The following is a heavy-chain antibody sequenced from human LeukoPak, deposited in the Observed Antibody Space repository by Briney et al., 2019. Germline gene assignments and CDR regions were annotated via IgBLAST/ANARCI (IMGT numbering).Heavy chain of an antibody. CDR3: ARDATPDVVILDY. D-gene: IGHD3-10*01. CDR1: GFTFSSHW. CDR2: INQDGSEE. V-gene: IGHV3-7*05. J-gene: IGHJ4*02. Sequence: GRSLRLSCAASGFTFSSHWMTWVRQAPGKGLEWVANINQDGSEEYYVDSLMGRFSISRDNAKKSLYLRMNSLRADDTAVYYCARDATPDVVILDYWGQGALVTVSS.